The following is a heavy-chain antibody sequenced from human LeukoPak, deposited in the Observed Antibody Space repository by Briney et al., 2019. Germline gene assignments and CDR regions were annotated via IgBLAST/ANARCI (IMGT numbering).Heavy chain of an antibody. CDR2: IKQDGNEK. CDR3: ASAHDYRTLSNWFDP. J-gene: IGHJ5*02. V-gene: IGHV3-7*01. Sequence: GGSLRLSCAASGFTFSSYWMSWVRQAPGKGLGWVANIKQDGNEKYYVDSVKGRFTISRDNAKNSLYLQMNSLRAEDTAVYYCASAHDYRTLSNWFDPWGQGTLVTVSS. CDR1: GFTFSSYW. D-gene: IGHD4-11*01.